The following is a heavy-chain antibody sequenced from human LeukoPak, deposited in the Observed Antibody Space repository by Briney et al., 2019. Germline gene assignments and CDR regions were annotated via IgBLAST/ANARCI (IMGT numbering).Heavy chain of an antibody. D-gene: IGHD3-10*01. CDR1: ELTLSFYA. CDR2: ISPSGAKT. J-gene: IGHJ4*02. Sequence: PGGSLRLSCAASELTLSFYAMTWVRQAPGRGLEWVSGISPSGAKTLYADSVKGRFTVSRDNSKNTLYLQMNSLRAEDTAVYYCARDYNCWGQGTLVTVSS. V-gene: IGHV3-23*01. CDR3: ARDYNC.